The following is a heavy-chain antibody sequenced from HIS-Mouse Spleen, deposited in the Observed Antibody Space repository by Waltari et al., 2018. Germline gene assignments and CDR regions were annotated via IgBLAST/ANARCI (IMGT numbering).Heavy chain of an antibody. CDR1: GFTVSSNY. J-gene: IGHJ4*02. D-gene: IGHD3-10*01. Sequence: EVQLVETGGGLIQPGGSLRLSCAASGFTVSSNYISCCGQAPGKGLEWVSVIYSGGSTYYADSVKGRFTISRDNSKNTLYLQMNSLRAEDTAVYYCARHYYYGSGSYYFDYWGQGTLVTVSS. CDR3: ARHYYYGSGSYYFDY. V-gene: IGHV3-53*02. CDR2: IYSGGST.